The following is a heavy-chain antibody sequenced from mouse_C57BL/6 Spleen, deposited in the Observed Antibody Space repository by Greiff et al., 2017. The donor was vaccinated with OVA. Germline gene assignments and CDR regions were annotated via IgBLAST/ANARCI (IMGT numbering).Heavy chain of an antibody. CDR1: GFTFSSYA. Sequence: DVQLQESGEGLVKPGGSLKLSCAASGFTFSSYAMSWVRQTPEKRLEWVAYISSGGDYIYYADTVKGRFTISRDNARNTLYLQMSSLKSEDTAMYYCTRDGYYGSSPFYYYAMDYWGQGTSVTVSS. V-gene: IGHV5-9-1*02. J-gene: IGHJ4*01. CDR2: ISSGGDYI. D-gene: IGHD1-1*01. CDR3: TRDGYYGSSPFYYYAMDY.